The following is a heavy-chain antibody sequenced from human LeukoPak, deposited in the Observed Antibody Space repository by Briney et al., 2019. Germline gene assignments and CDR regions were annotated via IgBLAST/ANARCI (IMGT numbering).Heavy chain of an antibody. V-gene: IGHV1-18*01. D-gene: IGHD3-10*01. CDR1: GYTFTSYG. J-gene: IGHJ4*02. CDR2: ISAYNGNT. CDR3: ARTTITMVRGVIVD. Sequence: ASVKVSCKASGYTFTSYGISWVRQAPGQGLEWMGWISAYNGNTNYAQKLQGRVTMTTDTPTSTAYMELRSLRSDDTAVYYCARTTITMVRGVIVDWGQGTLVTVSS.